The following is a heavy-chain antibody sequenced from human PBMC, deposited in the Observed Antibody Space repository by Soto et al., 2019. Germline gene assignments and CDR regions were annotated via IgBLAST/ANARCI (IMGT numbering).Heavy chain of an antibody. CDR2: IYYSGST. D-gene: IGHD5-12*01. V-gene: IGHV4-61*01. CDR3: AKGMSGYDYWYEFGY. CDR1: GGNVGSDSYY. J-gene: IGHJ4*02. Sequence: SETHSLTSSVSGGNVGSDSYYWSWIRQPPGKGLEWIGYIYYSGSTNYNPSLKSRVTISVDTSKNQFSLNLSSVTAADTAVYYCAKGMSGYDYWYEFGYWGQGTLVTVSS.